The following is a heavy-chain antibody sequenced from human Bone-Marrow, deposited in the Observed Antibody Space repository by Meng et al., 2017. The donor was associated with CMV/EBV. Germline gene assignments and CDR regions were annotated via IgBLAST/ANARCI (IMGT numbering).Heavy chain of an antibody. CDR1: GFTFGDYA. D-gene: IGHD2-15*01. J-gene: IGHJ4*02. V-gene: IGHV3-49*04. CDR2: IRSKAYGGTT. Sequence: GESLKISCTASGFTFGDYAMSWVRQAPGKGLEWVGFIRSKAYGGTTEYAASVKGRFTISRDDSKSIAYLQMNSLKTEDTAVYYCTRVWYYCSGGSCYSGSYYWGQGTLVTASS. CDR3: TRVWYYCSGGSCYSGSYY.